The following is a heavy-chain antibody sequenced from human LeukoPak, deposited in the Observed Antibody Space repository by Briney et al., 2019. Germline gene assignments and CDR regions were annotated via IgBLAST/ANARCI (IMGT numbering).Heavy chain of an antibody. Sequence: GGSLRLSCAASGFTFSIYAMSWVRQAQGKGLEWVSAIDKSGKITYYADSVKGRFTISRDNSKNTLYLQMNSLRAEDTALYYCAKDALRTSGWYYFDYWGQGTLVSVSS. J-gene: IGHJ4*01. CDR1: GFTFSIYA. CDR3: AKDALRTSGWYYFDY. V-gene: IGHV3-23*05. CDR2: IDKSGKIT. D-gene: IGHD6-19*01.